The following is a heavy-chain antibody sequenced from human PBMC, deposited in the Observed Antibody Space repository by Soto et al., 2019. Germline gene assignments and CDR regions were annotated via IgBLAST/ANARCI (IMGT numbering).Heavy chain of an antibody. CDR3: ARDPVTAD. J-gene: IGHJ4*02. CDR2: IKGDGSDT. CDR1: GFTLISYY. V-gene: IGHV3-7*03. Sequence: EVQMVESGGGFVQPGGSLRLSCAASGFTLISYYISWVRQAPGKGLEWVGNIKGDGSDTHYVDSVKGRFTISRGNAENSIYLQMNTRRAEDTAMYYCARDPVTADWGQGTLVTVSS.